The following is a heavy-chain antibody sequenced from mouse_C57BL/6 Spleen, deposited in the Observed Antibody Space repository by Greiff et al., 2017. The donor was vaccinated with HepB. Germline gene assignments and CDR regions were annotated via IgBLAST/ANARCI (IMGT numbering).Heavy chain of an antibody. D-gene: IGHD3-2*02. J-gene: IGHJ4*01. CDR1: GFTFSDYY. V-gene: IGHV5-16*01. CDR2: INYDGSST. Sequence: EVQLVESEGGLVQPGSSMKLSCTASGFTFSDYYMAWVRQVPEKGLEWVANINYDGSSTYYLDSLKSRFIISRDNAKNILYLQMSSLKSEDTATYYCARESQGYYAMDYWGQGTSVTVSS. CDR3: ARESQGYYAMDY.